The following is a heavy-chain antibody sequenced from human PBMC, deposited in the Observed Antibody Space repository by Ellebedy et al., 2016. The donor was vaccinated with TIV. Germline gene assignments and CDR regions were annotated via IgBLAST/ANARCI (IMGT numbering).Heavy chain of an antibody. Sequence: GESLKISCAASGFTFRIYAMSWVRQAPGKGLEWVSLISGSGDSTYYADSVKGRFTISRDNSKNTLSLQMNSLRAEDTAVYYCAKSPTGAGTFDYWGQGTLVTVSS. CDR1: GFTFRIYA. V-gene: IGHV3-23*01. D-gene: IGHD3-10*01. CDR3: AKSPTGAGTFDY. CDR2: ISGSGDST. J-gene: IGHJ4*02.